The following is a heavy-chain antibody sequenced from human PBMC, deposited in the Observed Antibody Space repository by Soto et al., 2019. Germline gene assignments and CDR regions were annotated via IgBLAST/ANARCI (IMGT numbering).Heavy chain of an antibody. Sequence: SETLSLTCGVSGGTIRSPDWWTWVRQPPGKGLEWIGEIFQSGSTNYTPSLESRVTISVDKSKNQFSLTLTSVTTADTAVYFCARGRGRYSSGWSWFDPWGQGILVTVSS. CDR2: IFQSGST. D-gene: IGHD6-19*01. CDR3: ARGRGRYSSGWSWFDP. J-gene: IGHJ5*02. CDR1: GGTIRSPDW. V-gene: IGHV4-4*02.